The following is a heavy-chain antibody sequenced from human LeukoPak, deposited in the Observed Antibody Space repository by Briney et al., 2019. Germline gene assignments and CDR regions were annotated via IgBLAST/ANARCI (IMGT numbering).Heavy chain of an antibody. J-gene: IGHJ4*02. D-gene: IGHD1-26*01. CDR3: ARAGSIRFDY. Sequence: TGGSLRLSCAASGFTFSSYWMHWVRQAPGKGLEWVSGISGSGGSGGNTYYADSVKGRFTISRDNSKNTLYLLMNSLRAEDTAVYYCARAGSIRFDYWGQGTLVTVSS. CDR2: ISGSGGSGGNT. CDR1: GFTFSSYW. V-gene: IGHV3-23*01.